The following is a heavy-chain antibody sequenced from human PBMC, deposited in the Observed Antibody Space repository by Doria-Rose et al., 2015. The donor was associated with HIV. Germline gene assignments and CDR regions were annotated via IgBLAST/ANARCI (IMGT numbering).Heavy chain of an antibody. V-gene: IGHV3-21*01. CDR2: ISSTSAYI. CDR3: ATGVTLDY. D-gene: IGHD3-10*01. J-gene: IGHJ4*02. Sequence: VQLVQSGGGLVRPGGSLRLSCATSGFTFSSHRINWVRQAPGKGLEWVSSISSTSAYINYADSVRGRFTISRDNARNSLYLQMDSLRAEDTAIYYCATGVTLDYWGQGTLDTVSS. CDR1: GFTFSSHR.